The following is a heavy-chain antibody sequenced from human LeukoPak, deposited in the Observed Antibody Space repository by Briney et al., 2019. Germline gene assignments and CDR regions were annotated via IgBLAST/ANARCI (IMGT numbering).Heavy chain of an antibody. D-gene: IGHD2-21*01. CDR2: IIPIFRTA. CDR1: GYIFTGFY. V-gene: IGHV1-69*13. J-gene: IGHJ4*02. Sequence: GASVKVSCKASGYIFTGFYIHWVRQAPGQGLEWLGGIIPIFRTANYAQKFQGRVSITADESTSTAYMELSSLRTDDTAVYYCARDDQVYSFSFDYRAQGTLITVSS. CDR3: ARDDQVYSFSFDY.